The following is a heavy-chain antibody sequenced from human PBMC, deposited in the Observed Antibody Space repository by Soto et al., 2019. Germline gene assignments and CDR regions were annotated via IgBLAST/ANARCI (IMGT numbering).Heavy chain of an antibody. CDR1: GYNFNSYW. Sequence: GESLKISCEGSGYNFNSYWIGWVRQMPGKGLEWMGIMYPGDSDIRYNPSFQGQVTISADKSIRTAYLQWSSLKASDTAMYYCARHGTSWYDSSGQFYDAFDMWGQGTMVTVSS. J-gene: IGHJ3*02. CDR2: MYPGDSDI. V-gene: IGHV5-51*01. D-gene: IGHD3-22*01. CDR3: ARHGTSWYDSSGQFYDAFDM.